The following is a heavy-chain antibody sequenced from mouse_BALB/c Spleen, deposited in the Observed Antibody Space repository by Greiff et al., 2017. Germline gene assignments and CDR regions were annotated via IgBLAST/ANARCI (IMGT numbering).Heavy chain of an antibody. J-gene: IGHJ2*01. V-gene: IGHV5-6-3*01. CDR3: ARDRRNYYGSSQYYFDD. Sequence: EVQLVESGGGLVQPGGSLKLSCAASGFTFSSYGMSWVRQTPDKRLELVATINSNGGSTYYPDSVKGRFTISRDNAKNTLYLQMSSLKSEDTAMYYCARDRRNYYGSSQYYFDDWGEGTTLTVSS. CDR1: GFTFSSYG. D-gene: IGHD1-1*01. CDR2: INSNGGST.